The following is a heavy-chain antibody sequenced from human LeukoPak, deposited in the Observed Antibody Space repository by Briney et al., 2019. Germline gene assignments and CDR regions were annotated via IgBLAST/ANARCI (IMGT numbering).Heavy chain of an antibody. V-gene: IGHV3-21*01. J-gene: IGHJ4*02. CDR3: ARVSGYYRDY. CDR1: GFSFSTYT. Sequence: GGSLRLSCAASGFSFSTYTMNWVRQARGKGLEWVSSITSRRTSIFYADSVKGRFTISRDDAKNSLYLQMNSLRAEDTALYYCARVSGYYRDYCGQGTLVTVSS. CDR2: ITSRRTSI. D-gene: IGHD2/OR15-2a*01.